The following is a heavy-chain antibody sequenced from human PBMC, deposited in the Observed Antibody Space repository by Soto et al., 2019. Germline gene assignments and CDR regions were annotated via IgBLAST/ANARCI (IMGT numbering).Heavy chain of an antibody. J-gene: IGHJ4*02. Sequence: DVHLVESGGGLVQPGGSLRLSCAASTLTFNSYWMHWVRQAPEQGLVWVSRITSDGSSRIYADSVKGRFTVSRDNVKNTLYLQMTSLRVEDTAVYYCATDGTRGNFDSWGQGTLVTVSS. CDR2: ITSDGSSR. CDR1: TLTFNSYW. V-gene: IGHV3-74*01. CDR3: ATDGTRGNFDS. D-gene: IGHD1-1*01.